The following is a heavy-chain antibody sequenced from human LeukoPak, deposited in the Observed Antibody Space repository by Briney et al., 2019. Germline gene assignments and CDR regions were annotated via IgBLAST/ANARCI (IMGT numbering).Heavy chain of an antibody. V-gene: IGHV4-39*07. CDR2: INYSGDT. CDR3: VRLQAVTGNFDY. Sequence: SETLSLTCTVSGGSIGSSSFYWGWIRQPPGQGLEWIETINYSGDTYYNPSLKSRVTISVDSSMKQFSLKLSSVTAADTAVYYCVRLQAVTGNFDYWGQGALVTVSS. CDR1: GGSIGSSSFY. J-gene: IGHJ4*02. D-gene: IGHD1-20*01.